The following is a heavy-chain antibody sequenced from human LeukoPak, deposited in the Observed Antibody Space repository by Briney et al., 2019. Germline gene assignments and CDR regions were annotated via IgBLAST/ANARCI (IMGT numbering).Heavy chain of an antibody. CDR3: AKDIGSSGYYYPDY. Sequence: GRSLRLSCAASGFTFSSYGMHWVRQAPGKGLEWVAVISYDGSNKYYADSVKGRFTISRDNSKNTLYLQMNSLRAEDTAVYYCAKDIGSSGYYYPDYWGQGTLVTVSS. CDR1: GFTFSSYG. J-gene: IGHJ4*02. CDR2: ISYDGSNK. D-gene: IGHD3-22*01. V-gene: IGHV3-30*18.